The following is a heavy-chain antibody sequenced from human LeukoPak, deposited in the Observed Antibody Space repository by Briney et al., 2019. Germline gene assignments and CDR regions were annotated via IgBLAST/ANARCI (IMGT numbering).Heavy chain of an antibody. CDR3: TTDRLLWFGELLVGSFDY. J-gene: IGHJ4*02. V-gene: IGHV3-15*01. D-gene: IGHD3-10*01. Sequence: PGGSLRLSCAASGFTFSNAWMSWVRQAPGKGLEWVGRIKSKTDGGTTDYAAPVKGRFTISRDDSKNTLYLQMNSLKTEDTAVYYCTTDRLLWFGELLVGSFDYWGQGTLVTVSS. CDR1: GFTFSNAW. CDR2: IKSKTDGGTT.